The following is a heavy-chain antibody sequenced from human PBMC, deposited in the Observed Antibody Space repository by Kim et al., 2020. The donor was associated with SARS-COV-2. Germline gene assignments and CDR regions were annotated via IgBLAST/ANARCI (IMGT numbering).Heavy chain of an antibody. CDR1: GYTFTSYA. CDR2: INTNTGNP. D-gene: IGHD2-2*02. CDR3: ARGTIVVVPAAIMFDP. V-gene: IGHV7-4-1*02. Sequence: ASVKVSCKASGYTFTSYAMNWVRQAPGQGLEWMGWINTNTGNPTYAQGFTGRFVFSLDTSVSTAYLQISSLKAEDTAVYYCARGTIVVVPAAIMFDPWGQGTLVTVSS. J-gene: IGHJ5*02.